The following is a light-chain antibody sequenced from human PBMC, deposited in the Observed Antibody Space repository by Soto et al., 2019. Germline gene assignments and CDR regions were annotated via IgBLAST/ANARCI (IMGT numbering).Light chain of an antibody. CDR3: CSYAGTYSPV. J-gene: IGLJ2*01. Sequence: QSALTQPASMSGSPGQSITISCTGTSNDVGGYNYVSWYQHNPGRGPRLMIFDVSARPSGVPDRFSGSKSGNTASLTISGLQAEDEADYYCCSYAGTYSPVFGGGTKLTVL. V-gene: IGLV2-11*01. CDR1: SNDVGGYNY. CDR2: DVS.